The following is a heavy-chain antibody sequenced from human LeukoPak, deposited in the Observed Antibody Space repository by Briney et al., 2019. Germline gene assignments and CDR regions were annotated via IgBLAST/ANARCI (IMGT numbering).Heavy chain of an antibody. CDR2: ISSNGGST. V-gene: IGHV3-64*05. J-gene: IGHJ4*02. D-gene: IGHD3-22*01. CDR1: GFTFSTYA. Sequence: GGSLRLSCSGSGFTFSTYAMHWVRQAPGKGLEYVSAISSNGGSTYYADSVKGRFSISRDNSKNTLYVQMSSLRAEDTAVYYCAREESDDSSGGGWGQGTLVTVSS. CDR3: AREESDDSSGGG.